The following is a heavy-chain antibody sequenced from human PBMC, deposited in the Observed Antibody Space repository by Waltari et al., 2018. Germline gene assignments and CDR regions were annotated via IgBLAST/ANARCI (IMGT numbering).Heavy chain of an antibody. CDR1: GYTFTGYY. CDR3: ARDRGYCSSTSCYFWFDP. Sequence: QVQLVQSGAEVKKPGASVKVSCKASGYTFTGYYMHWVRQAPGQGLEWMGWINPNSGGTNYAQKVQVRVTMTRDTSISTAYMELSRLRSDDTAVYYCARDRGYCSSTSCYFWFDPWGQGTLVTVSS. V-gene: IGHV1-2*02. D-gene: IGHD2-2*01. J-gene: IGHJ5*02. CDR2: INPNSGGT.